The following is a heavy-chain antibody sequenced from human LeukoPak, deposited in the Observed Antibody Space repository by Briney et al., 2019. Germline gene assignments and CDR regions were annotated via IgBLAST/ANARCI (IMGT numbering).Heavy chain of an antibody. CDR3: ARSYYSSSCPDY. CDR1: GFSFSNYG. CDR2: ISRASSTI. D-gene: IGHD6-13*01. Sequence: GGSLRLSCAASGFSFSNYGMSWVRQAPGKGLEWVSYISRASSTIYYADSVKGRFTISRDNAKNSLYLQMNSLRAEDTAVYYCARSYYSSSCPDYWGQGTLVTVSS. J-gene: IGHJ4*02. V-gene: IGHV3-48*01.